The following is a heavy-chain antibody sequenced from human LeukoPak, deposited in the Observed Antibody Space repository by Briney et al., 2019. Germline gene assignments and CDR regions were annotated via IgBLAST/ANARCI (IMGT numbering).Heavy chain of an antibody. V-gene: IGHV3-73*01. Sequence: GGSLRLSCAASGFTFSGSAMHWVRQASGKGLEWVGRIRSKANSYATAYAASVKGRFTISRDDSKNTAYLQMNSLKTEDTAVYYCTYAFWSGYYTRSLDYWGQGTLVTVSS. CDR2: IRSKANSYAT. J-gene: IGHJ4*02. CDR1: GFTFSGSA. D-gene: IGHD3-3*01. CDR3: TYAFWSGYYTRSLDY.